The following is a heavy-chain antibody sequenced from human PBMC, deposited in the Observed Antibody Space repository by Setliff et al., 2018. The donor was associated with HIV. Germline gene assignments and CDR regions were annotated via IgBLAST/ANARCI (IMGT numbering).Heavy chain of an antibody. CDR1: GFTFSSYS. CDR2: IWYDGSNK. D-gene: IGHD6-6*01. J-gene: IGHJ4*02. CDR3: AISTRPY. Sequence: GGSLRLSCAASGFTFSSYSMHWVRQAPGKGLEWVAVIWYDGSNKYYADSVKGRFSISRDNSKNTLYLQMNNLRAEDTAVYYCAISTRPYWGQGTLVTVSS. V-gene: IGHV3-33*01.